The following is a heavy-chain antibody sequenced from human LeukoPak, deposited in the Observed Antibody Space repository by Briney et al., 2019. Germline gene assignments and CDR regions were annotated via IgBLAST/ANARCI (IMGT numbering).Heavy chain of an antibody. CDR1: GFTVSSNY. Sequence: GGSLRLSCAASGFTVSSNYMSWIRQAPGKGLEWVSYISSSGSTIYYADSVKGRFTISRDNAKNSLYLQMNSLRAEDTAVYYCAREGIAVAGSDYWGQGTLVTVSS. CDR2: ISSSGSTI. J-gene: IGHJ4*02. V-gene: IGHV3-11*01. D-gene: IGHD6-19*01. CDR3: AREGIAVAGSDY.